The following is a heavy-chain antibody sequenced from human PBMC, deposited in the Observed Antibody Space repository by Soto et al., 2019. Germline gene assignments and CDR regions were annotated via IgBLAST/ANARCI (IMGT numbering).Heavy chain of an antibody. V-gene: IGHV3-23*01. J-gene: IGHJ6*02. Sequence: EVPLLESGGNLVQPGGSLRLSCAASGFTFSSYAMTWVRQAPGKGLEWVSSIRDNGGSTHYADSVKGLFTIYRENSKNKMYLQMNSLRAEDTAVYNWAKDIVFCSSSTCQPPYGMEVWGQGTTVTVSS. CDR1: GFTFSSYA. CDR2: IRDNGGST. D-gene: IGHD2-2*01. CDR3: AKDIVFCSSSTCQPPYGMEV.